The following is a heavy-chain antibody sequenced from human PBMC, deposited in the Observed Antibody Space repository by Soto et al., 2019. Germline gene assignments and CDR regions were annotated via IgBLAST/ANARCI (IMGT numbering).Heavy chain of an antibody. V-gene: IGHV4-39*01. D-gene: IGHD3-10*01. Sequence: QLQLQESGPGLVKPSETLSLTCTVSGGSISSSSYYWGWIRQPPGKGLEWIGSIYYSGSTYYNPSLKSRVTISVDTSKNQFSLKLSSVTAADTAVYYCARHGLSGGFDPWGQGTLVTVSS. CDR1: GGSISSSSYY. CDR3: ARHGLSGGFDP. CDR2: IYYSGST. J-gene: IGHJ5*02.